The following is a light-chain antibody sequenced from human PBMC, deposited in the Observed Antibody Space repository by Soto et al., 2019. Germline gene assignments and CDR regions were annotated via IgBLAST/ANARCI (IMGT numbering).Light chain of an antibody. CDR2: NVS. V-gene: IGLV2-14*01. CDR3: SSYTSSSTLV. CDR1: SRDVGGYNY. Sequence: QSALTQPASVSGSPGQSITISCTGTSRDVGGYNYVSWHQQHRGKAPTLMIYNVSNRPSGVSNRFSGSKSGNTASRTISGLQAEDEDDYYCSSYTSSSTLVFGGGTKLTVL. J-gene: IGLJ2*01.